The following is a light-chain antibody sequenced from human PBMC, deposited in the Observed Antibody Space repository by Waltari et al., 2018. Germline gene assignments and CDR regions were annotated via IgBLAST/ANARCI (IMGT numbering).Light chain of an antibody. V-gene: IGLV3-19*01. CDR1: SLRSFF. CDR2: AEN. J-gene: IGLJ2*01. CDR3: KSRDSTGAFVL. Sequence: SSELTQDPAVSVALGQTVKIRCQGDSLRSFFASWYQQKPGQAPLLVLFAENSRPSGIPDRFSGSSSRDKAYLTITGAHAEDEADYYCKSRDSTGAFVLFGGGTKLTVL.